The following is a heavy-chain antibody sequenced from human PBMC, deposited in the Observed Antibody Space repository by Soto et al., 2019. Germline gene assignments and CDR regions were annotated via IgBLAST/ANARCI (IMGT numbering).Heavy chain of an antibody. CDR3: ARQIYDSDTGPNFQYYFDS. CDR1: GYSFAAYW. Sequence: PGESVKISCXGSGYSFAAYWITWVRQKPGKGLEWMGRIDPSDSQTYYSPSFRGHVTISVTKSITTVFLQWSSLRASDTAMYYCARQIYDSDTGPNFQYYFDSWGQGTLVTVSS. D-gene: IGHD3-22*01. V-gene: IGHV5-10-1*01. CDR2: IDPSDSQT. J-gene: IGHJ4*02.